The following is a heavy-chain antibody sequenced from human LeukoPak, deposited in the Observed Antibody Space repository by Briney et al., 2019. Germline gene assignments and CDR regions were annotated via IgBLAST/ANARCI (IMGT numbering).Heavy chain of an antibody. CDR2: VDYSDGDT. CDR3: ARRRTYYDSSGYSSDAFDI. J-gene: IGHJ3*02. Sequence: GGSLRLSCIASGFTLSSYEVSWIRQAPGKGLEWVSSVDYSDGDTHYADSVKGRFTISRDNAKNSLYLQMNSLRAEDTAVYYCARRRTYYDSSGYSSDAFDIWGQGTMVTVSS. V-gene: IGHV3-11*04. CDR1: GFTLSSYE. D-gene: IGHD3-22*01.